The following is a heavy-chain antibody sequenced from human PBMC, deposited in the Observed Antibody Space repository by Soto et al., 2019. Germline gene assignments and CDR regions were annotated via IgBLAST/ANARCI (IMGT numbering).Heavy chain of an antibody. CDR3: AKDAVYKDGLWLMDS. V-gene: IGHV3-23*01. CDR1: GFTISTFA. Sequence: GGSLRLSCAASGFTISTFAMTWVRQAPGKGLECVSGVTGSGGQIHYADSVKGRFTISKDNSKNTLYLQMSSLREEDTALYYCAKDAVYKDGLWLMDSWGQGTLVTVSS. CDR2: VTGSGGQI. D-gene: IGHD2-21*01. J-gene: IGHJ5*02.